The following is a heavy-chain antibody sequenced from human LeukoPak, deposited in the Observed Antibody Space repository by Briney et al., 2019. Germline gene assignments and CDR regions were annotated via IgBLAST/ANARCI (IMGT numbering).Heavy chain of an antibody. J-gene: IGHJ4*02. CDR3: AKASWFSNADAVL. V-gene: IGHV3-23*01. CDR2: LRGDGDT. D-gene: IGHD3-10*01. CDR1: GFTFSSYA. Sequence: GGSLRLSCAASGFTFSSYAMSWVRQAPARGLEWVSSLRGDGDTFYADSVKGRFTLSRDDSRNTVYLQLNNLRVEDTAIYYCAKASWFSNADAVLWGQGTLVTVSS.